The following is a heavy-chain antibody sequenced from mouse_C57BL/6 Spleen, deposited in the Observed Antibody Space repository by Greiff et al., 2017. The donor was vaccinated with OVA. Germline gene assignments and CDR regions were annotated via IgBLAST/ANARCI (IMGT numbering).Heavy chain of an antibody. CDR1: GYTFTSYW. D-gene: IGHD1-1*01. CDR2: IDPSDSET. CDR3: ARFPYYYGSSYDWFAY. Sequence: QVQLQQPGAELVRPGSSVKLSCKASGYTFTSYWMHWVKQRPIQGLEWIGNIDPSDSETHYNQKFKDKATLTVDKSSSTAYMQLSSLTSEDSAVYYCARFPYYYGSSYDWFAYWGQGTLVTVSA. J-gene: IGHJ3*01. V-gene: IGHV1-52*01.